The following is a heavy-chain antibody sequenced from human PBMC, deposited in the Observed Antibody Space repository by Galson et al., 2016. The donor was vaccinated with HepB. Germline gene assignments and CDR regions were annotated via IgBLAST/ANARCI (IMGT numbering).Heavy chain of an antibody. CDR2: IDWDDNK. Sequence: PALVKPTQTLTLTCSFSGFSLDSDGMCVTWIRQTPGKALEWLALIDWDDNKYYTPFLKTRLTMSRGTSRNQVVLKMTNMGPVDTGTYYCARMSVAVPVATFDYWGQGALVAVSS. J-gene: IGHJ4*02. D-gene: IGHD6-19*01. V-gene: IGHV2-70*13. CDR3: ARMSVAVPVATFDY. CDR1: GFSLDSDGMC.